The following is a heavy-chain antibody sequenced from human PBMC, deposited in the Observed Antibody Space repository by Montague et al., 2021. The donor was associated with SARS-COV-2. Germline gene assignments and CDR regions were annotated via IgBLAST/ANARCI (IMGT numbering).Heavy chain of an antibody. CDR2: IYYSGST. J-gene: IGHJ6*02. V-gene: IGHV4-39*01. CDR3: VSLWKYGSGSHYAPWDYYNYGVDV. Sequence: SETRSLTCSVSGGSITSSSYYWGWIRQSPEKGLEWIGNIYYSGSTYYNPSLKSRVTISVDTSQYQFSLKLSSVTAADTAVYYCVSLWKYGSGSHYAPWDYYNYGVDVWGQGTTVTVSS. D-gene: IGHD3-10*01. CDR1: GGSITSSSYY.